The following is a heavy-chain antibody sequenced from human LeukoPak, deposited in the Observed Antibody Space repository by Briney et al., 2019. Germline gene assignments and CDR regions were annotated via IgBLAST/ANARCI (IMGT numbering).Heavy chain of an antibody. Sequence: GESLETSCESSGYSFTTYWIGWVRQLPGKGLEWMGIIYPSDSDTRYSPSFQGQVAISSDRSITTVYLQWSNLRASDTAMYYCARTGYHYGSGSHFAFDVWGQGTMVTVSS. CDR3: ARTGYHYGSGSHFAFDV. J-gene: IGHJ3*01. D-gene: IGHD3-10*01. CDR1: GYSFTTYW. CDR2: IYPSDSDT. V-gene: IGHV5-51*01.